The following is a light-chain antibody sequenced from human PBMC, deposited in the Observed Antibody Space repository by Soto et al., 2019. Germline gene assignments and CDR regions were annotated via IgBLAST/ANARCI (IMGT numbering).Light chain of an antibody. CDR3: QQYNSYLFT. CDR2: DAS. CDR1: QDITNY. V-gene: IGKV1-33*01. J-gene: IGKJ3*01. Sequence: DIQMTQSPSSLSASVGDRVTITCQASQDITNYLNWYQQKPGRAPRLLLYDASSLETGVPSRFSGSGSGTDFTLTISSLQPEDVATYYCQQYNSYLFTFGPGTKVDIK.